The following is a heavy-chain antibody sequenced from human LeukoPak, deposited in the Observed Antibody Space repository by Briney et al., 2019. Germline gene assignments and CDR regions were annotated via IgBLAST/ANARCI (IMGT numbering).Heavy chain of an antibody. CDR2: IYYSGST. Sequence: SETLSLTCTVSGGSISSYHWSWIRQPPGKGLECIGFIYYSGSTNYNPSLKSRVTISVDTSKNQFSLKLSSVTAADTAVYYCARHKDYYYSYMDVWGKGTTVTISS. J-gene: IGHJ6*03. CDR1: GGSISSYH. V-gene: IGHV4-59*08. CDR3: ARHKDYYYSYMDV.